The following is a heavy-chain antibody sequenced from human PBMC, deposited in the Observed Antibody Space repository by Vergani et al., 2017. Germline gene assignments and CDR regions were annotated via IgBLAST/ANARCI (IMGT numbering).Heavy chain of an antibody. CDR1: GFTFSSYW. Sequence: EVQLLESGGGLVQPGGSLRLSCAASGFTFSSYWMSWVRQAPGKGLEWVANIKLDGSETYYVDSVKGRFTISRDNAKNSLYRQMNSLRAEDTAEYYCARVGMIVVEDAFDIWGQGTMVTVSS. CDR3: ARVGMIVVEDAFDI. V-gene: IGHV3-7*01. CDR2: IKLDGSET. D-gene: IGHD3-22*01. J-gene: IGHJ3*02.